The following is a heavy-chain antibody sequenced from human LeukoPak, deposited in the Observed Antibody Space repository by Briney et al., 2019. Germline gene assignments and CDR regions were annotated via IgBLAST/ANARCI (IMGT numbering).Heavy chain of an antibody. J-gene: IGHJ3*02. CDR2: IHSSGST. D-gene: IGHD1-26*01. Sequence: PSETLSLTCTVSGGSISSYYWSWIRQPPGEGLEWIGYIHSSGSTTYNPSLKSRVTTSVDTSKNQFSLKFSSVTAADTAVYYCARVKGAAPEAFDIWGQGTLVTVSS. CDR1: GGSISSYY. V-gene: IGHV4-59*01. CDR3: ARVKGAAPEAFDI.